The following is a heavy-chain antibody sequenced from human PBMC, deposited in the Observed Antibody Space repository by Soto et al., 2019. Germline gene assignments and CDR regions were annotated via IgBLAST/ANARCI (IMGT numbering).Heavy chain of an antibody. V-gene: IGHV3-11*06. CDR3: ARDHDSSTLIDRGKGY. CDR1: GFTFSDYY. J-gene: IGHJ4*02. Sequence: GGSLRLSCAASGFTFSDYYMSWIRQAPGKGLEWVSYISSSSSYTNYADSVKGRFTISRDNAKNSLYLQMNRLRAEDTAVYYCARDHDSSTLIDRGKGYWGQGT. D-gene: IGHD6-13*01. CDR2: ISSSSSYT.